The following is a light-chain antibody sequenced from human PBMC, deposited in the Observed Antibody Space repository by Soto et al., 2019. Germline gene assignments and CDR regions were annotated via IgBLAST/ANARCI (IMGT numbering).Light chain of an antibody. Sequence: EIVLTQSPGTLSLSPGDRATLSCRASQSVSSSYLAWYQQKPGQAPSLLISDASNRATGIPDRFSGSGSGTDFTLTISSLEPEDFAVYYCQQRSNPLTFGGGTKVDIK. CDR1: QSVSSSY. CDR3: QQRSNPLT. V-gene: IGKV3D-20*02. J-gene: IGKJ4*01. CDR2: DAS.